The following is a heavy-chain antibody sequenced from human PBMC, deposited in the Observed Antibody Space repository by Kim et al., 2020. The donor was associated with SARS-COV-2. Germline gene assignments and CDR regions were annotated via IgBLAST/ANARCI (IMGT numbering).Heavy chain of an antibody. J-gene: IGHJ4*02. V-gene: IGHV1-24*01. CDR2: FDSEDGET. CDR3: STVRGYYGSVSYYTFDY. CDR1: GYTLTELS. Sequence: ASVKVSCKVSGYTLTELSMHWVRQAPGKGLEWMGGFDSEDGETIYAQKFQGRVTMTEDTSTDTAYMELSSLRAEDTAGYYCSTVRGYYGSVSYYTFDYWGQGTLVTVSS. D-gene: IGHD3-10*01.